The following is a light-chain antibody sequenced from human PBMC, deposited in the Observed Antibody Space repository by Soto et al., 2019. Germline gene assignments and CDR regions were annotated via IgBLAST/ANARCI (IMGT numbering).Light chain of an antibody. CDR3: QSYDSSIEV. J-gene: IGLJ2*01. Sequence: NFMLTQPHSVSESPGKTVTISCTRSRGSIASNYVQWYQQRPGSAPTTVIYEDTQRPSGVPDRFSGSIDSSSNSASLTISGLKTEDEADYYCQSYDSSIEVFGGGTKVTVL. CDR1: RGSIASNY. V-gene: IGLV6-57*04. CDR2: EDT.